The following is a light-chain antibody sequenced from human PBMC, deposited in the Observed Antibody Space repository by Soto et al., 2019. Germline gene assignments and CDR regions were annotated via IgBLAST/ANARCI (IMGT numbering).Light chain of an antibody. V-gene: IGKV1-33*01. CDR2: DAS. CDR3: QQYDNLPYT. Sequence: DTQMTQSPSSLSASLGDRVTITCQATQDISNYLHWYQQKPGKAPKLLIYDASNLETGVSSRFSGSRSGTDFTFTISSLQPEDIATYYCQQYDNLPYTFGQGTKLAMK. CDR1: QDISNY. J-gene: IGKJ2*01.